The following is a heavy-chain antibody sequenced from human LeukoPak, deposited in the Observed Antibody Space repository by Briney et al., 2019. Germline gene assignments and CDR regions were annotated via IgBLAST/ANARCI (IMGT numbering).Heavy chain of an antibody. Sequence: GGSLRLSCAASGFIFSSYTMNWVRQAPGKGLEWVSSIKSDSSYINYADSMKGRLTISRDNSKNTLYLQMGSLRAEDMAVYYCARVRRNYDFWSGSVDYWGQGTLVTVSS. CDR1: GFIFSSYT. D-gene: IGHD3-3*01. CDR2: IKSDSSYI. V-gene: IGHV3-21*01. CDR3: ARVRRNYDFWSGSVDY. J-gene: IGHJ4*02.